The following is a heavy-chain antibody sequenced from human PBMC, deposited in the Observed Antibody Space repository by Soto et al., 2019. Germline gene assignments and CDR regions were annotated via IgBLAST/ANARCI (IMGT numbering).Heavy chain of an antibody. CDR3: ARLVTDPGIAAAGIYYFDY. Sequence: PSEALSLSCTGSGGSISSSSYYWGWIRQPPGKGLEWIGSIYYSGSTYYNPSLKSRVTISVDTSKNQFSLKLSSVTAADTAVYYCARLVTDPGIAAAGIYYFDYWGQGTLVTVS. CDR1: GGSISSSSYY. CDR2: IYYSGST. V-gene: IGHV4-39*01. J-gene: IGHJ4*02. D-gene: IGHD6-13*01.